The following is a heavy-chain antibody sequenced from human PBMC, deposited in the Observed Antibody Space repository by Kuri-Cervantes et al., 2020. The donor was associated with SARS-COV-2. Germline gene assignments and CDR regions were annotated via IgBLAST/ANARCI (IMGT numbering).Heavy chain of an antibody. CDR3: ARVVQWRLLSDDYYYMDV. V-gene: IGHV4-59*12. J-gene: IGHJ6*03. CDR1: GGSISSYH. D-gene: IGHD6-25*01. Sequence: SETLSLTCTVSGGSISSYHWSWIRQPPGKGLEWIGYIYHSGSTHYNPSLKSRVTMSLDRSKNQFSLKLSSLTAADTAVYYCARVVQWRLLSDDYYYMDVWGKGTTVTVSS. CDR2: IYHSGST.